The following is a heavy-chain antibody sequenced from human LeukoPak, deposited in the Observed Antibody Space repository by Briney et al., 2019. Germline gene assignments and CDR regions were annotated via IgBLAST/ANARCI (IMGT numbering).Heavy chain of an antibody. V-gene: IGHV3-23*01. Sequence: PGGSLRLSCAASGFTFSTFGLHWVRQAPGKGLEWVSAFSGSGGGIYYADSVKGRFTISRDNSKNTLYLQMNSLRAEDTAVYYCARAMYAESSYWGQGTLVTVSS. CDR1: GFTFSTFG. CDR2: FSGSGGGI. J-gene: IGHJ4*02. CDR3: ARAMYAESSY. D-gene: IGHD3-10*02.